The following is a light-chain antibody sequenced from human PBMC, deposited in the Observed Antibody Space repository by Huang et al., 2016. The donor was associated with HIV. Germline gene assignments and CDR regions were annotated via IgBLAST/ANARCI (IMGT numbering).Light chain of an antibody. V-gene: IGKV1-NL1*01. CDR1: QGISNS. J-gene: IGKJ1*01. CDR2: STS. Sequence: DIQMTQSPYSLSAFVGDTVTITCRASQGISNSVAGYQQKPGKAPKLLLYSTSRLESGVPSRFRGGCSGTYYTLTINSLQPDDFATYYFQQYYTSPTFGQGSKVEIK. CDR3: QQYYTSPT.